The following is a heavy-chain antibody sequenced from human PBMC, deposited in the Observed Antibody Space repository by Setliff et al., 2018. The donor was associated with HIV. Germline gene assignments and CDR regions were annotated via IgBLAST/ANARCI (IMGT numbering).Heavy chain of an antibody. J-gene: IGHJ4*02. CDR2: INHTGST. CDR1: GGSFSGYY. Sequence: PSETLSLTCAVYGGSFSGYYWTWIRQSPGKGLEWIGEINHTGSTNYNPFLKSRFTISVDTSKSQFSLRLRSVTAADTAVYYCARGRQPLDYWGQGTLVTVSS. CDR3: ARGRQPLDY. D-gene: IGHD6-13*01. V-gene: IGHV4-34*01.